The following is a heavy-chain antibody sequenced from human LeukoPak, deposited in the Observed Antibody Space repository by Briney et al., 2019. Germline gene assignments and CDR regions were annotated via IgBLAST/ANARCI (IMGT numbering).Heavy chain of an antibody. CDR1: GGSISSYY. V-gene: IGHV4-59*08. Sequence: SETLSLPCTVSGGSISSYYWSWIRQPPGKGLEWIGYIYYSGSTNYNPSLKSRVTISVDTSKNQFSLKLSSVTAADTAVYYCATSTTVTTDYFDYWGQGTLVTVSS. J-gene: IGHJ4*02. CDR3: ATSTTVTTDYFDY. CDR2: IYYSGST. D-gene: IGHD4-17*01.